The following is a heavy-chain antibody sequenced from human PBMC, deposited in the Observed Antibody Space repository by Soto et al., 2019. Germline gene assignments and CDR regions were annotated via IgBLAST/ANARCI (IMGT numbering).Heavy chain of an antibody. CDR1: EFTFSSYA. V-gene: IGHV3-23*01. D-gene: IGHD6-6*01. CDR3: AKGIAARSYGMDV. Sequence: EVQLLESGGGLVQPGGSLRLSCAASEFTFSSYAVNWVRQAPGKGLEWVSALSGSGGSTYYADSVKGRFTISRDNSKNTLYLQMNSLRAEDSAVYDCAKGIAARSYGMDVWGQGTTVTVSS. CDR2: LSGSGGST. J-gene: IGHJ6*02.